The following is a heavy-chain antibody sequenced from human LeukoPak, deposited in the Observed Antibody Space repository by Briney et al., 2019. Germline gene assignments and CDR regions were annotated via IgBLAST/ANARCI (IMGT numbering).Heavy chain of an antibody. Sequence: PGGSLRLSCAASGFTFSYHSMNWVRQAPGKGLEWISFISNSSTIVYYADSAKGRFTISRDNAKNSLYLQMNSLRADDTAVYYCARDSRIAVAGIDYWGQGTLVTVSS. D-gene: IGHD6-19*01. CDR2: ISNSSTIV. J-gene: IGHJ4*02. CDR1: GFTFSYHS. CDR3: ARDSRIAVAGIDY. V-gene: IGHV3-48*04.